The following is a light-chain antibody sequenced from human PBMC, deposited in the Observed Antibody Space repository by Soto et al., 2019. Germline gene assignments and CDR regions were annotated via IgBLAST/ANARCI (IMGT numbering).Light chain of an antibody. J-gene: IGKJ4*01. CDR3: QQYNSYSPLT. Sequence: DIQLTQSPSFLSASVGDRVTITCRASQGISSYLAWYQQKPGKAPKLLIYAASTLQSGVPSRFSGSGSGTEFTLTISSLQPEDFATYYCQQYNSYSPLTFGGGTKVDI. CDR2: AAS. CDR1: QGISSY. V-gene: IGKV1-9*01.